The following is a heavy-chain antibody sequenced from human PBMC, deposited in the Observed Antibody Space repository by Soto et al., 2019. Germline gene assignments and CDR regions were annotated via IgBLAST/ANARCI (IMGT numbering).Heavy chain of an antibody. CDR3: ARWGRMATDNWFDP. CDR1: GGSISSSSYY. Sequence: SETLSLTCTVSGGSISSSSYYWGWIRQPPGKGLEWIGSIYYSGSTYYNPSLKSRVTISVDTSKNQFSLKLSSVTAADTAVYYCARWGRMATDNWFDPWGQGTLVTVSS. V-gene: IGHV4-39*07. D-gene: IGHD3-16*01. J-gene: IGHJ5*02. CDR2: IYYSGST.